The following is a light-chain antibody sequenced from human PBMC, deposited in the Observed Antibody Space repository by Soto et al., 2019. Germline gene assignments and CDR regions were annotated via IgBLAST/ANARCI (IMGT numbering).Light chain of an antibody. Sequence: DIQMTQSPSTLSGSVGDRVTITCRASQTISSWLAWYQQKPGKAPKLLIYKASTLKSGVPSRFSGSGSGTDFTLTISGLQPDYFATYYCQHYNSYSEAFGQGTKVDIK. V-gene: IGKV1-5*03. J-gene: IGKJ1*01. CDR2: KAS. CDR1: QTISSW. CDR3: QHYNSYSEA.